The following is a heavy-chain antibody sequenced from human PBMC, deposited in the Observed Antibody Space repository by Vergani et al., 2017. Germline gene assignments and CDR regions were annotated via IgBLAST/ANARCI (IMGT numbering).Heavy chain of an antibody. Sequence: QVQLVEYGGGLVKPGGSLRLSCAASGFTFSDYYMSWIRQAPGKGLEWVSHISSSGSSIYYADSVKGRFTISRDSARNSLYLQMNILRAEDTAVYYCASQVKISYYYYLDIWGKETTVTVSS. J-gene: IGHJ6*03. D-gene: IGHD2-21*01. CDR1: GFTFSDYY. CDR2: ISSSGSSI. CDR3: ASQVKISYYYYLDI. V-gene: IGHV3-11*01.